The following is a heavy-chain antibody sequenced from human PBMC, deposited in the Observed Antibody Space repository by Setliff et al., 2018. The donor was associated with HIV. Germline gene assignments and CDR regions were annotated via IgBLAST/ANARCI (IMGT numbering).Heavy chain of an antibody. V-gene: IGHV3-23*01. CDR2: MSGSDNTT. CDR1: GFTFTDYA. Sequence: GGSLRLSCAASGFTFTDYAMNWVRQAPGKGLEWVAGMSGSDNTTYYADSVKGRFTISRDDSKNTLYLQMNSLRPEDTAVYYCVSGVMTAWYYHYMDVWGTGTTVTVS. CDR3: VSGVMTAWYYHYMDV. J-gene: IGHJ6*03. D-gene: IGHD3-16*01.